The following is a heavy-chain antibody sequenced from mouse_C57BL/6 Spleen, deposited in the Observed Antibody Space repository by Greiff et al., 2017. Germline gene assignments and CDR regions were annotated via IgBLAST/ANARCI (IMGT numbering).Heavy chain of an antibody. V-gene: IGHV5-9*01. J-gene: IGHJ4*01. D-gene: IGHD1-1*01. CDR3: ARRGITTVPYAMDY. Sequence: EVQVVESGGGLVKPGGSLKLSCAASGFTFSSYTMSWVRQTPEKRLEWVATISGGGGNTYYPDSVKGRFTISRDNAKNTLYLQMSSLRSEDTALYYCARRGITTVPYAMDYWGQGTSVTVSS. CDR1: GFTFSSYT. CDR2: ISGGGGNT.